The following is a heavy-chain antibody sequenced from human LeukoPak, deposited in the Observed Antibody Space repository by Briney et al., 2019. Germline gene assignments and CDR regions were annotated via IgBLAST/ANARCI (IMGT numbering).Heavy chain of an antibody. V-gene: IGHV3-74*01. J-gene: IGHJ4*02. CDR3: AREVNWRFDY. D-gene: IGHD1-1*01. Sequence: PGGSLRLSCAASGFTLSSYWMHWVRQAPGKGLVWISRINSDGSSTGYADSVKGRFTSSRDNAKNTLYLQMGSLRSEDMAVYYCAREVNWRFDYWGQGTLVTVSS. CDR2: INSDGSST. CDR1: GFTLSSYW.